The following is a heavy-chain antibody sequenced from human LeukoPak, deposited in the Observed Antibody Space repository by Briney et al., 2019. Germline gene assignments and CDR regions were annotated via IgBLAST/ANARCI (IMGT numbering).Heavy chain of an antibody. D-gene: IGHD3-16*01. V-gene: IGHV3-74*01. CDR3: AKDPPGGLGYFDY. CDR1: GFTFSSYW. Sequence: GGSLRLSCAASGFTFSSYWMHWVRQAPGKGLVWVSRINSDGSSTSYADSVKGRFTISRDNSKNTLYLQMNSLRAEDTAVYYCAKDPPGGLGYFDYWGQGTLVTVSS. CDR2: INSDGSST. J-gene: IGHJ4*02.